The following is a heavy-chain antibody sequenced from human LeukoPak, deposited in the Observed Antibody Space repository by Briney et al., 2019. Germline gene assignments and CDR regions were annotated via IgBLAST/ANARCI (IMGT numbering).Heavy chain of an antibody. J-gene: IGHJ4*02. Sequence: GGSLRLSCAASGFTFSSYGMHWVRQAPGKGLEWVAVISYDGSNKYYADSVKGRFTISRDNSKNTLYLQMNSLRAEDRAVYYCAKGLSNPAVAGTGYFDYWGQGTLVTVSS. V-gene: IGHV3-30*18. D-gene: IGHD6-19*01. CDR3: AKGLSNPAVAGTGYFDY. CDR2: ISYDGSNK. CDR1: GFTFSSYG.